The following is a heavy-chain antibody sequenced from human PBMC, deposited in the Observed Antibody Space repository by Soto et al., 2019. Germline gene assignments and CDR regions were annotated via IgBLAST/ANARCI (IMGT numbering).Heavy chain of an antibody. J-gene: IGHJ3*02. CDR3: VKEKSVMHSGYDAFDI. CDR1: GLAFKRYE. D-gene: IGHD5-12*01. V-gene: IGHV3-48*03. Sequence: EVQLVESGGRLVQPGGALRLACTASGLAFKRYEMDWVRQAPGKGLEWVANIDGAGSRILYTDSVKGRFTISRDNVRNLLDLEMNSMRAEDTALYYCVKEKSVMHSGYDAFDIWGQGTMVTVSS. CDR2: IDGAGSRI.